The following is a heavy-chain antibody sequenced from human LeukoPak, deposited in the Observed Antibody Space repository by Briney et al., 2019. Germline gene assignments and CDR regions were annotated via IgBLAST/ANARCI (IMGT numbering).Heavy chain of an antibody. CDR1: GFTFSSYA. J-gene: IGHJ4*02. Sequence: PGGSLRLSCAASGFTFSSYAMSWVRQAPGKGLEWVSSFSGSGGSTHYADSVKGRFTISRDNPENTLYLQMNSLRAEDTAVYYCAKDLMLHRGNGYFDYWGQGTLVTVSS. V-gene: IGHV3-23*01. CDR2: FSGSGGST. D-gene: IGHD2-8*01. CDR3: AKDLMLHRGNGYFDY.